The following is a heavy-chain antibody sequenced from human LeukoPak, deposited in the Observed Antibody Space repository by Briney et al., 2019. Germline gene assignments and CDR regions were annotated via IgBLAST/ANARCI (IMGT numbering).Heavy chain of an antibody. Sequence: ASVKVSCKASGGTFSSYAISWVRQAPGQGLEWMGGIIPIFGTANYAQKFQGRVTITADESTSTAYMELSSLRSEDTAVYYCARCFNSGDRGVIITLGGMDVWGQGTTVIVSS. D-gene: IGHD3-10*01. CDR1: GGTFSSYA. CDR3: ARCFNSGDRGVIITLGGMDV. V-gene: IGHV1-69*01. J-gene: IGHJ6*02. CDR2: IIPIFGTA.